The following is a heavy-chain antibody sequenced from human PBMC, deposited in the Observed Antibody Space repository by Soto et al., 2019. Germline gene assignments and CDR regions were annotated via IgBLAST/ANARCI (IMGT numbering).Heavy chain of an antibody. J-gene: IGHJ6*02. CDR2: IYYSGST. D-gene: IGHD3-3*01. CDR3: ARDNILGILYGGMDV. Sequence: PSETLSLTCTVSGGSIGSGDYYWYWIRQPPGKGLEWIGYIYYSGSTYDNPSLKSRVTISVDTSKNQFSLKLSSVTAADTAVYYCARDNILGILYGGMDVWGQGTTVTVSS. CDR1: GGSIGSGDYY. V-gene: IGHV4-30-4*01.